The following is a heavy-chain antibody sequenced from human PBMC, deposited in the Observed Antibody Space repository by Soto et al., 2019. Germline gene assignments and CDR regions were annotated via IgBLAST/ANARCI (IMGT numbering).Heavy chain of an antibody. CDR2: ISPMFGAA. V-gene: IGHV1-69*19. D-gene: IGHD3-10*01. J-gene: IGHJ4*02. CDR3: AREVQVHTPAFVY. CDR1: GGTFNTYA. Sequence: QVQLVQSGAEMKKPGSSVKVSCQSSGGTFNTYAMNWVRQAPGQGPEWMGDISPMFGAANYAPTFQGRVTITADESTGTSYMQLGSLTSEDTALYFCAREVQVHTPAFVYWGQGTLVTVSS.